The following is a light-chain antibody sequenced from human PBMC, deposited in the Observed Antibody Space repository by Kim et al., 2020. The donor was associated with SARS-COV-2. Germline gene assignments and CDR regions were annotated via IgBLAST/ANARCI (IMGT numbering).Light chain of an antibody. CDR2: GAS. V-gene: IGKV3-20*01. Sequence: SPGESATLSCRASQSVSSGYLVWYQQKPGQAPRLLIYGASSRATGIPDRFSGSGSGTDFTLTISRLEPEDFAVYYCQQYGSSPYSFGQGTKLEIK. CDR1: QSVSSGY. J-gene: IGKJ2*03. CDR3: QQYGSSPYS.